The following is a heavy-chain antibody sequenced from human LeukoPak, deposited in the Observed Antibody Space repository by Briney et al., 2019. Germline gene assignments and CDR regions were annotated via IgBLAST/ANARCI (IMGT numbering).Heavy chain of an antibody. J-gene: IGHJ5*02. CDR3: TAALPPYSNRGP. Sequence: GGSLRLSCAASGFTFSNAWMNWVRQAPGKGLEWVGRIKNKNDGGTTEYAAPVKGRFTISRDDSKNTLFLQMNSLKTEDTAVYYFTAALPPYSNRGPWGQGTLVPVSS. CDR2: IKNKNDGGTT. CDR1: GFTFSNAW. D-gene: IGHD6-13*01. V-gene: IGHV3-15*07.